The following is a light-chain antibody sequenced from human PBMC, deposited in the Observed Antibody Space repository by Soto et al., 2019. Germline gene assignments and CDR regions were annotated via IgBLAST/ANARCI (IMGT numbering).Light chain of an antibody. CDR2: EVN. V-gene: IGLV2-8*01. Sequence: SVLTQPPSASGSPGQSVAISCTGTSSDVGGYNYVSWYQQHPGKAPKLMIYEVNKRPSGVPDRFSGSKPGNTASLTVSGLQAEDEADYYCSSYAGSSNVFGTGTKVTVL. J-gene: IGLJ1*01. CDR3: SSYAGSSNV. CDR1: SSDVGGYNY.